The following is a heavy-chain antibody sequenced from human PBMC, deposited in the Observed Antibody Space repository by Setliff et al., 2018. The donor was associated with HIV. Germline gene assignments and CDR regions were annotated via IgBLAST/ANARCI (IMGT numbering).Heavy chain of an antibody. V-gene: IGHV3-53*01. J-gene: IGHJ4*02. CDR1: GFSVSSNY. D-gene: IGHD3-3*01. CDR3: ARDRGDSYYDFWSNYAHFDY. CDR2: IYAAGSYI. Sequence: PGGSLRLSCAASGFSVSSNYMSWVRQAPGKGLEWVSVIYAAGSYIYYADSVKGRFTISRDNAKNSLSLQMNSLRAEDTAVYYCARDRGDSYYDFWSNYAHFDYWGQGTLVTVSS.